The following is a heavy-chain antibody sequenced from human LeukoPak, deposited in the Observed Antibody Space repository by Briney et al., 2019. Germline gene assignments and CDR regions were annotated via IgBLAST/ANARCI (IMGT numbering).Heavy chain of an antibody. D-gene: IGHD3-10*01. V-gene: IGHV1-18*01. Sequence: EASVKVSCKASGYTFTSYGISWVRQAPGQGLEWMGWISAYNGNTNYAQKLQGRVTMTTDTSTSTAYMELRSLRSDDTAVYYCARDARVRGVILTDPWGQGTLVTVSS. CDR2: ISAYNGNT. CDR3: ARDARVRGVILTDP. CDR1: GYTFTSYG. J-gene: IGHJ5*02.